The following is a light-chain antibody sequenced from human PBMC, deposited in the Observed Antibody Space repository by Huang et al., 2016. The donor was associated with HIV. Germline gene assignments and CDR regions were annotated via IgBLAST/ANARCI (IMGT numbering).Light chain of an antibody. Sequence: DIQMTQSPSSLSASVGDRVTITCRASQSISTFFNWYQQRPGTAPKLLIHAASLLQSGVPSRFSGTGSGTHFTLTISSLQPEDVATYYCQQSSSAPLTFGGGTKVEIK. CDR3: QQSSSAPLT. V-gene: IGKV1-39*01. J-gene: IGKJ4*01. CDR2: AAS. CDR1: QSISTF.